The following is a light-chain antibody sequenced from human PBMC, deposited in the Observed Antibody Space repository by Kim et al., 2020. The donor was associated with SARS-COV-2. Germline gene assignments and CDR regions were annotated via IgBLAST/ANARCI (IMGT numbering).Light chain of an antibody. CDR2: DTF. CDR3: QQRGNWPLT. CDR1: QSVGSS. V-gene: IGKV3-11*01. J-gene: IGKJ1*01. Sequence: LAPVERAALPCRASQSVGSSFAWYQQKPGQAPRLLIYDTFSRATGIPARFSASGSGTDFTLTISSLEPEDFAVYYCQQRGNWPLTFGQGTKVDIK.